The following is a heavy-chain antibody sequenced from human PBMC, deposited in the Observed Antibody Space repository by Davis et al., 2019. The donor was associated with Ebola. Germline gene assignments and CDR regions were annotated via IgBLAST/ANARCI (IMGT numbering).Heavy chain of an antibody. Sequence: AASVKVSCKASGYTFTSYAMHWVRQAPGQRLEWMGWINAGNGNTKYSQKFQGRVTITRDTSATTAYMELSSLRSDDTARYYCARDLVVVAAPHNWFDPWGQGTRVTVSS. CDR3: ARDLVVVAAPHNWFDP. J-gene: IGHJ5*02. CDR2: INAGNGNT. CDR1: GYTFTSYA. D-gene: IGHD2-15*01. V-gene: IGHV1-3*01.